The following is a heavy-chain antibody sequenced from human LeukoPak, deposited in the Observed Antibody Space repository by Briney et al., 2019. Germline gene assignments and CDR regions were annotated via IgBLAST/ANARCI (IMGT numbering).Heavy chain of an antibody. CDR2: ISSSGSTI. Sequence: GGSLRLSCAASGFTFSDYYMSWIRQAPGKGLEWVSYISSSGSTIYYADSVKGRFSISRDNAKNSLYLQMNSLRVEDTAVYYCAKLAKYFYGSETYYFFEHWGQGTPVTASS. CDR3: AKLAKYFYGSETYYFFEH. D-gene: IGHD3-10*01. CDR1: GFTFSDYY. V-gene: IGHV3-11*04. J-gene: IGHJ4*02.